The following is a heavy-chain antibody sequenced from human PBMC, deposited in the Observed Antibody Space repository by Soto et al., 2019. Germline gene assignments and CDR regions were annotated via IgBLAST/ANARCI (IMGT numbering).Heavy chain of an antibody. J-gene: IGHJ4*02. Sequence: AASVKVSCKASGYTFTGYHMHWLRQAPGQGLEWMGWINPNSGGRNYAQKFQGWVTMTRDTSISTVYMELTRLTSDDTAVYYCARAMAIWGGFQFDYWGQGTLVTVSS. CDR3: ARAMAIWGGFQFDY. D-gene: IGHD3-16*01. CDR1: GYTFTGYH. CDR2: INPNSGGR. V-gene: IGHV1-2*04.